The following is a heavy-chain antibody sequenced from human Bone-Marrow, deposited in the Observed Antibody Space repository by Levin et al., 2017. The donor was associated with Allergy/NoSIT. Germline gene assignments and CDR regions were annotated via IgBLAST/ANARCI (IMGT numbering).Heavy chain of an antibody. D-gene: IGHD5-12*01. Sequence: GGSLRLSCAASGFTFSSYGMHWVRQAPGKGLEWVAVISYDGSNKYYADSVKGRFTISRDNSKNTLYLQMNSLRAEDTAVYYCAKDHSGYDRGLPDYWGQGTLVTVSS. CDR3: AKDHSGYDRGLPDY. CDR2: ISYDGSNK. CDR1: GFTFSSYG. J-gene: IGHJ4*02. V-gene: IGHV3-30*18.